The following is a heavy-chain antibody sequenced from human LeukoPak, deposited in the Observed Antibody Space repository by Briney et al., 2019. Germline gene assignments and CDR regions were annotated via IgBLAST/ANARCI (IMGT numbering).Heavy chain of an antibody. CDR1: GGSISSSNW. V-gene: IGHV4-4*02. CDR3: ASGRSNYYGMDV. Sequence: SETLSLTCTVSGGSISSSNWWSWVRQPPGKGLEWIGEIYHSGSTNYNPSLKSRVTMSVDTSKNLFSLKVSSVTAADTAVYYCASGRSNYYGMDVWGQGTTVTVSS. D-gene: IGHD1-26*01. CDR2: IYHSGST. J-gene: IGHJ6*02.